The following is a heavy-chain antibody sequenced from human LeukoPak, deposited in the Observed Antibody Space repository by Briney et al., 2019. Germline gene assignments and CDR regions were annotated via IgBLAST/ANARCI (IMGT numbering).Heavy chain of an antibody. CDR2: IYYSGST. V-gene: IGHV4-59*08. Sequence: PSETLSLTCTVSGGXLNSYYWSWIRQPPGKGLEWIGYIYYSGSTNYNPSLKSRVTISVDTSKSQFALKLSSVTAADTAVYYCARAGLGGSYLNWFESWGRGTLVTVSS. D-gene: IGHD1-26*01. CDR1: GGXLNSYY. J-gene: IGHJ5*01. CDR3: ARAGLGGSYLNWFES.